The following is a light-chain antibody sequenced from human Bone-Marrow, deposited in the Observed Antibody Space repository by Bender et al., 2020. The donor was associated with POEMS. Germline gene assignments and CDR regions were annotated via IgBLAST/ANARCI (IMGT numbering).Light chain of an antibody. V-gene: IGLV2-23*02. CDR1: SSDVGGYNL. Sequence: QSALTQPASVSGSPGRSITISCTGTSSDVGGYNLVSWYQQHPGEAPKLMIYEVTKRPSGVSSRFSGSKSGNTASLTISGLQAEDEADYYCCSYGGSRALVLGGGTKVTVL. CDR2: EVT. CDR3: CSYGGSRALV. J-gene: IGLJ2*01.